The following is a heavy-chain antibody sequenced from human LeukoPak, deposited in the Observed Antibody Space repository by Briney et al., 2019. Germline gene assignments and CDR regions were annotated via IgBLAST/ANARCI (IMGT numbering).Heavy chain of an antibody. V-gene: IGHV4-34*01. CDR3: ARDRRKQGLVPQNCFAP. D-gene: IGHD6-19*01. J-gene: IGHJ5*02. CDR2: INHSGST. CDR1: GGSFSGYY. Sequence: PSETLSLTCAVYGGSFSGYYWSWIRQPPGKGLEWIGEINHSGSTNYNPSLKSRVTISVDTSKNQFSLKLSSVTAADTAVYYCARDRRKQGLVPQNCFAPWGQGTLATVSS.